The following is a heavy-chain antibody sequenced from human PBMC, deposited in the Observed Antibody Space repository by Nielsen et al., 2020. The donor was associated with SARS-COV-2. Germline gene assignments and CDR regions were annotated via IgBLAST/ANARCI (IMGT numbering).Heavy chain of an antibody. CDR1: GGSISSGGYS. V-gene: IGHV4-30-2*01. J-gene: IGHJ3*02. CDR2: IYHSGRT. D-gene: IGHD3-16*01. Sequence: SETLSLTCAVSGGSISSGGYSWSWIRQPPGKGLEWIGYIYHSGRTYFNPSLKSRVTISVDRSKNQFSLKLSSVTAADTAVYYCARGGRITFGGADDAFDIWGQGTMVTVSS. CDR3: ARGGRITFGGADDAFDI.